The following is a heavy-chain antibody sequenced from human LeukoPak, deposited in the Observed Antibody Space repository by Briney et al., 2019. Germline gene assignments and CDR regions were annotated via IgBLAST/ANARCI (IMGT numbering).Heavy chain of an antibody. CDR2: IYYSGST. CDR3: AISFPPPYYDFWSGYPYFDY. Sequence: SETLSLTCTVSGGSISSSSYYWGRIRRPPGKGLEWIGSIYYSGSTYYNPSPKSRVTISVDTSKNQFSLKLSSVTAADTAVYYCAISFPPPYYDFWSGYPYFDYWGQGTLVTVSS. J-gene: IGHJ4*02. D-gene: IGHD3-3*01. V-gene: IGHV4-39*01. CDR1: GGSISSSSYY.